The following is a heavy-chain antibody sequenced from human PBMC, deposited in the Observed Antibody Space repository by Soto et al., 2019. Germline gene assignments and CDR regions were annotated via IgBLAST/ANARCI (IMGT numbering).Heavy chain of an antibody. J-gene: IGHJ6*02. D-gene: IGHD2-2*01. Sequence: EVQLLESGGDLVQPGGSLTLSCAAAGFTFSSYGMSWVRQAPGKGLEWVSAVSGSGGSVDYADSVRGRFTISRDNSQNTLYLQVNSMRAEPTAIYYFVKGSVVGADYSYGLDVWGHGTTVCVSS. CDR2: VSGSGGSV. CDR3: VKGSVVGADYSYGLDV. CDR1: GFTFSSYG. V-gene: IGHV3-23*01.